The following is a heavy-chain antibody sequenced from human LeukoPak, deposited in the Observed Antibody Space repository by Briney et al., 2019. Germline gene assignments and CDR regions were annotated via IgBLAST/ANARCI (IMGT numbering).Heavy chain of an antibody. CDR2: IIPIFGKP. Sequence: GASVKVSCKASGGTFRSYAINWVRQAPGQGLEWMGYIIPIFGKPNYAQKFQGRVTITADKSTSTAYMEMSGLRSEDTAVYYCARDRIAVAGSFDSWGQGTLVTVSS. V-gene: IGHV1-69*06. J-gene: IGHJ4*02. CDR3: ARDRIAVAGSFDS. D-gene: IGHD6-19*01. CDR1: GGTFRSYA.